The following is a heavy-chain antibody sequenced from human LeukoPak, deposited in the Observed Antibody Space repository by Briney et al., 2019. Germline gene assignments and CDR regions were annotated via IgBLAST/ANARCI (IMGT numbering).Heavy chain of an antibody. V-gene: IGHV3-23*01. CDR3: AKDTDRAITMIVVVISDAFDI. CDR2: ISGSGGST. Sequence: GGSLRLSCAASGFTVSSNYMSWVRQAPGKGLEWVSAISGSGGSTYYADSVKGRFTISRDNSKNTLYLQMNSLRAEDTAVYYCAKDTDRAITMIVVVISDAFDIWGQGTMVTVSS. J-gene: IGHJ3*02. D-gene: IGHD3-22*01. CDR1: GFTVSSNY.